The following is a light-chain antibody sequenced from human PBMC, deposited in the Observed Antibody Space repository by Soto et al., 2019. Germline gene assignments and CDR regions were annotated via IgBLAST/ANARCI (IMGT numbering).Light chain of an antibody. CDR2: DVS. J-gene: IGLJ2*01. Sequence: QSALTQPASVSGSPGQSITMSCTGTSSDVGGYNYVSWYQQHPGKAPKLMIYDVSNRPSGVSNRFSGSKSGNTASLTISGLQAEDEADYYCSSYTSSSTVVFAGGTKVTVL. CDR3: SSYTSSSTVV. CDR1: SSDVGGYNY. V-gene: IGLV2-14*01.